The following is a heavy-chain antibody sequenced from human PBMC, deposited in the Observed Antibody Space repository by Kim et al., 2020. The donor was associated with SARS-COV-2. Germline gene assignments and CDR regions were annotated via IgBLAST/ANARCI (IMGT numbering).Heavy chain of an antibody. Sequence: GGSLRLSCAASGFTFSSYGMHWVRQAPGKGLEWVAVISYDGSNKYYADSEKGLFTISRDNSKNTLYRQMNSLRAEDTAVYYCAKDGEDIVVVVAAPGYYGIDVWGQGTTVTVSS. CDR2: ISYDGSNK. CDR3: AKDGEDIVVVVAAPGYYGIDV. D-gene: IGHD2-15*01. CDR1: GFTFSSYG. V-gene: IGHV3-30*18. J-gene: IGHJ6*02.